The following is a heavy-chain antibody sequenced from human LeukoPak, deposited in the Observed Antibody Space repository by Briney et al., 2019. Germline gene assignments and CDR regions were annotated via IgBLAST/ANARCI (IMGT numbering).Heavy chain of an antibody. CDR1: GYTLTELS. Sequence: ASVKVSCKVSGYTLTELSMHWVRQAPGKGLEWMGGFDPEDGETIYAQKFQGRVTTTEDTSTDTAYMELSSLRSEDTAVYYCATAGITGTFDYWGQGTLVTVSS. CDR2: FDPEDGET. J-gene: IGHJ4*02. CDR3: ATAGITGTFDY. D-gene: IGHD1-7*01. V-gene: IGHV1-24*01.